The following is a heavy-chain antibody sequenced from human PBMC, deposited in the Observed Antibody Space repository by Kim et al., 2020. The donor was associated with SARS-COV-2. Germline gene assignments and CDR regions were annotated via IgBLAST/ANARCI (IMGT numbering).Heavy chain of an antibody. Sequence: GGSLRLSCTASGFTFGDYAMSWFRQAPGKGLEWVGFIRSKAYGGTTEYAASVKGRFTISRDDSKSIAYLQMNSLKTEDTAVYYCTREGEYSSGWHGYYFDYWGQGTLVTVSS. CDR3: TREGEYSSGWHGYYFDY. CDR2: IRSKAYGGTT. J-gene: IGHJ4*02. CDR1: GFTFGDYA. D-gene: IGHD6-19*01. V-gene: IGHV3-49*03.